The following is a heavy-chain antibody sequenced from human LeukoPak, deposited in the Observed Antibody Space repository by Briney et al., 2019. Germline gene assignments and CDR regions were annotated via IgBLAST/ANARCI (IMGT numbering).Heavy chain of an antibody. CDR2: INPNGGST. CDR1: GYTLISHY. J-gene: IGHJ4*02. CDR3: ARGLGGSDDDY. D-gene: IGHD5-12*01. Sequence: GASVKVSCKTSGYTLISHYVHWVRRAPGQGLEWMGTINPNGGSTSYPQKFQGRVTMTRDTSTSTVYMELSSLRSEDTAMYYCARGLGGSDDDYWGQGTLVIVSS. V-gene: IGHV1-46*01.